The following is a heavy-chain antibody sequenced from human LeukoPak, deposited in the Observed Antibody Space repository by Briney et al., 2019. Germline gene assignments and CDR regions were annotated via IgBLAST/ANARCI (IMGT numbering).Heavy chain of an antibody. CDR2: IIPIFDTA. CDR1: GGTFISYA. D-gene: IGHD5-18*01. Sequence: SVEVSCKASGGTFISYAISWLRQAPGQGLEWMGGIIPIFDTANYAQKFQGRVTITADESTSTAYMGLSSLRSEDTAVYYCAVGQFRGTYTAMVLSVRHHPPYYYHYYMDVWGKGTTVTISS. CDR3: AVGQFRGTYTAMVLSVRHHPPYYYHYYMDV. J-gene: IGHJ6*03. V-gene: IGHV1-69*13.